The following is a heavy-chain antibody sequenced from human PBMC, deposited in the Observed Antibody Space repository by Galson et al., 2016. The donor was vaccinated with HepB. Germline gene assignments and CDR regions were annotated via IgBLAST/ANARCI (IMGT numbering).Heavy chain of an antibody. V-gene: IGHV2-5*02. CDR1: GFSLNSSEVS. CDR3: ARPDSRDYATGSDRL. J-gene: IGHJ4*02. D-gene: IGHD3-10*01. Sequence: PALVKPTQTLTLTCTFSGFSLNSSEVSVGWIRQPPGKALEWLALIYWDDGKRYNPSLKNRLTITKDTSKNQVVLTMPNMDPVDSATYYRARPDSRDYATGSDRLWGQGTLVTVSS. CDR2: IYWDDGK.